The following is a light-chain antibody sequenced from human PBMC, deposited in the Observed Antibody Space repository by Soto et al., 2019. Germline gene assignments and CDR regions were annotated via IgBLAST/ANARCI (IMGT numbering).Light chain of an antibody. CDR1: SSDVGGYNY. Sequence: QSALTQPASVSGSPGQSITISCTGTSSDVGGYNYVSWYQQHPGKAPKLMIYDVSNRPSGVSNRFSGSKSVNTASLTISGLQAEDEADYYCSSYTSRSTLVVFGTGTELTVL. CDR3: SSYTSRSTLVV. J-gene: IGLJ1*01. CDR2: DVS. V-gene: IGLV2-14*01.